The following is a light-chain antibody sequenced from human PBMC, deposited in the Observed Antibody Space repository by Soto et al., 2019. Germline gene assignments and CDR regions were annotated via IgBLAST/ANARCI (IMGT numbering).Light chain of an antibody. Sequence: QSALTQPRSVSGSPGQSVTISCTGTSSTVGAYNYVSWYQQHPGKAPKVTIFDVIKRPSGVPDRFSGSKSGNTASLTISGLQAEDEADYYCCSYAGSSYVFGTGTKLTVL. J-gene: IGLJ1*01. CDR1: SSTVGAYNY. CDR2: DVI. CDR3: CSYAGSSYV. V-gene: IGLV2-11*01.